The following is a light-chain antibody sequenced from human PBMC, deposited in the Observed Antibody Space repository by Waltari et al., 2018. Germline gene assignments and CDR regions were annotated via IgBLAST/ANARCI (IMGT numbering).Light chain of an antibody. CDR2: GVS. V-gene: IGLV2-14*03. CDR1: SSDVGAYNF. CDR3: KSYTNSNTYV. Sequence: QSALTQPASVSGSPGQSITIPCPAPSSDVGAYNFVSWYQQHAGKAPKVMIYGVSNRPSGVSNRFSGSKSGNTASLTISGLQAEDEADYYCKSYTNSNTYVFGTGTKVTVL. J-gene: IGLJ1*01.